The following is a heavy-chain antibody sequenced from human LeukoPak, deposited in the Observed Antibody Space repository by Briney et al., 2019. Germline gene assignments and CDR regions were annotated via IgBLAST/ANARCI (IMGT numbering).Heavy chain of an antibody. Sequence: ASVKVSCKTSGYTFTSYYMHWVRQAPGQGLEWMGIINPSGGSTSYAQKFQGRVTMTRDTSTSTVYMVLSSLRSEDTAVYYCASAAYYYDSSGYLDYWGQGTLVTVSS. CDR1: GYTFTSYY. J-gene: IGHJ4*02. CDR3: ASAAYYYDSSGYLDY. CDR2: INPSGGST. D-gene: IGHD3-22*01. V-gene: IGHV1-46*01.